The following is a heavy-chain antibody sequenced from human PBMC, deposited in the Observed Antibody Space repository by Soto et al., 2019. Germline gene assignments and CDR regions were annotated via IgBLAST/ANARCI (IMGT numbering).Heavy chain of an antibody. CDR1: GYPFIKYG. CDR2: IKVDSGYT. CDR3: ATSYDAGLDP. Sequence: QLQLVQSAAEVKKPGASVRVSCKAYGYPFIKYGISWIRQAPEQGLERMGWIKVDSGYTNYAQKFQGRVTMTADTSSDTAFMELRSLRLDDTAVYFCATSYDAGLDPWGQGTLVSVSS. J-gene: IGHJ5*02. D-gene: IGHD5-12*01. V-gene: IGHV1-18*04.